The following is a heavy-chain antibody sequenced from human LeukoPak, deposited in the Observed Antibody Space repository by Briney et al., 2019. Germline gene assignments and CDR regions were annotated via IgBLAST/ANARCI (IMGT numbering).Heavy chain of an antibody. CDR3: AREVANYYGSGSYYGETGY. CDR1: GFTFDDYG. CDR2: INWNGGST. V-gene: IGHV3-20*04. D-gene: IGHD3-10*01. J-gene: IGHJ4*02. Sequence: GGSLRLSCAASGFTFDDYGMSWVRQAPGKGLEWVSGINWNGGSTGYADSVKGRFTISRDNAKNSPYLQMNSLRAEDTALYYCAREVANYYGSGSYYGETGYWGQGTLVTVSS.